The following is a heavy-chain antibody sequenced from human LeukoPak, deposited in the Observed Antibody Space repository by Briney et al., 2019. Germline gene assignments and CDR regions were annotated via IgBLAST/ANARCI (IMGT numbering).Heavy chain of an antibody. CDR3: ARVPSLCSSTSCGDY. CDR1: GFTFSSYA. Sequence: PGGSLRLSCAASGFTFSSYAMSWVRQAPGKGLEWVSAISGSGGSTYYADSVKGRFTISRDNSKNTLYLQMNSLRAEDTAVYYCARVPSLCSSTSCGDYWGQGTLVTVSS. V-gene: IGHV3-23*01. J-gene: IGHJ4*02. CDR2: ISGSGGST. D-gene: IGHD2-2*01.